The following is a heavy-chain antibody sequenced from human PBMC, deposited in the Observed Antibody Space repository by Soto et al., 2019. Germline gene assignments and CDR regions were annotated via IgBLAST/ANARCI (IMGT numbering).Heavy chain of an antibody. Sequence: QVQLQESGPGLVKPSQTLSLTCTVSGGSISSGGYYWSWIRQHPGKGLEWIGYIYYSGSTYYNPSLKSRVTISVDTSKNQFSLKLSSVTAADTAVYYCARTLNYYDSSGYLYYYYGRDGWGQGTTLTVSS. CDR1: GGSISSGGYY. J-gene: IGHJ6*02. CDR3: ARTLNYYDSSGYLYYYYGRDG. D-gene: IGHD3-22*01. V-gene: IGHV4-31*03. CDR2: IYYSGST.